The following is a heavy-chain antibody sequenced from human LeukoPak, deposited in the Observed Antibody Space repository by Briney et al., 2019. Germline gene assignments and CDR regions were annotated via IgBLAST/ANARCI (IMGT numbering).Heavy chain of an antibody. CDR1: GYTFTTYG. D-gene: IGHD3-16*01. CDR3: ARTSHESVLYWSDP. CDR2: ISGYNGNT. J-gene: IGHJ5*02. Sequence: ASVKVSCKASGYTFTTYGIGWVRQAPGQGLEWMGWISGYNGNTNYAQKFQGRVTMTTDTSTSTAYMELRSLRADDTAVYYCARTSHESVLYWSDPWGQGTLVNVSS. V-gene: IGHV1-18*01.